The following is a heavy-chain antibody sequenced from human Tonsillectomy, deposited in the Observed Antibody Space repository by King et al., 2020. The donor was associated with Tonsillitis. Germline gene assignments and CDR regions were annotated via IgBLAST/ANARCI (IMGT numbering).Heavy chain of an antibody. CDR3: AKALASRLVGAIYAFDI. J-gene: IGHJ3*02. D-gene: IGHD1-26*01. Sequence: VQLVESGGGVVQPGTSLRLSCAASGFTFNTYAMHWVRQAPGKGLEWVAVISYDGSNEYYGDSVKGRFTISRDNSRNKLYLQMHSLRAEDTAVYYCAKALASRLVGAIYAFDIWGQGTMVTVSS. CDR2: ISYDGSNE. V-gene: IGHV3-30*18. CDR1: GFTFNTYA.